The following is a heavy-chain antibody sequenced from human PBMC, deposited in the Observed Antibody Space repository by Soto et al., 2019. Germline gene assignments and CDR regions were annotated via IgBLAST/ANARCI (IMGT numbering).Heavy chain of an antibody. J-gene: IGHJ6*02. D-gene: IGHD3-16*02. CDR2: ISSSSSTI. CDR1: GFTFSSYS. CDR3: ARDYQSGSDYGMDV. Sequence: EVQLVESGGGLVQPGGSLRLSCAASGFTFSSYSMNWVRQAPGKGLEWVSYISSSSSTIYYADSVKGRFTISRDNAKNSLYLRMNSLRHEDTAVYYCARDYQSGSDYGMDVWGQGTTVTVSS. V-gene: IGHV3-48*02.